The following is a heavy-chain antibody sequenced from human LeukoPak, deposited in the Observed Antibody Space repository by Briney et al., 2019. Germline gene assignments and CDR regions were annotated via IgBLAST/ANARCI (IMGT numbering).Heavy chain of an antibody. CDR3: ARDLTTVTTYPDYYYYGMDV. CDR2: IKQDGSEK. J-gene: IGHJ6*02. Sequence: GGSLRLSCAASGFTFSSYWMRWVRQAPGKGLEWVANIKQDGSEKYYVDSVKGRFTISRDNAKNSLYLQMNSLRAEDTAVYYCARDLTTVTTYPDYYYYGMDVWGQGTTVTVSS. V-gene: IGHV3-7*01. CDR1: GFTFSSYW. D-gene: IGHD4-17*01.